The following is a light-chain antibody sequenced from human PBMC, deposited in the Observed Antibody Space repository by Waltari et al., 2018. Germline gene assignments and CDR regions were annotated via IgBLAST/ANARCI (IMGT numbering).Light chain of an antibody. Sequence: IQLTQSPSSLSASVGDRVTITCRASQAISSYLAWYQQKPGKAPNLLIYGTSTLQTGVPSSFSGSGSGTDFTLTISSLQPEDFATYYCQQVNSYPATFGGGTKVEIK. J-gene: IGKJ4*01. CDR2: GTS. V-gene: IGKV1-9*01. CDR3: QQVNSYPAT. CDR1: QAISSY.